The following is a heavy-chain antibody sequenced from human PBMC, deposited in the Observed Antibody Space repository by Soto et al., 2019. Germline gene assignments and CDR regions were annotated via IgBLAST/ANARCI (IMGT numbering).Heavy chain of an antibody. D-gene: IGHD4-17*01. CDR1: GFTVSSNY. Sequence: GGSLRLSCAASGFTVSSNYMSWVRQAPGKGLEWVSVIYSGGSTYYADSVKGRFTISRDNSKNTLYLQMNSLRAEDTAVYYCARAKTTVTIFDYWGQGTLVTVSS. V-gene: IGHV3-53*01. CDR3: ARAKTTVTIFDY. J-gene: IGHJ4*02. CDR2: IYSGGST.